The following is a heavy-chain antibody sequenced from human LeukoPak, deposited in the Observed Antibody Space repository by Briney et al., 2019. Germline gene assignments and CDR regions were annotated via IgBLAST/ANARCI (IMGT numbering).Heavy chain of an antibody. D-gene: IGHD6-13*01. CDR3: ARSVGGSSWYRAVGY. CDR2: FNHSEST. CDR1: GGSFSGFY. Sequence: SETLSLTCAVYGGSFSGFYWSWIRHLPGNGLGWNGAFNHSESTNHTPSLKSRVTIPVDTSKNQFSLKLSPVTAADTAVYYCARSVGGSSWYRAVGYWGQGTLVTVSS. V-gene: IGHV4-34*01. J-gene: IGHJ4*02.